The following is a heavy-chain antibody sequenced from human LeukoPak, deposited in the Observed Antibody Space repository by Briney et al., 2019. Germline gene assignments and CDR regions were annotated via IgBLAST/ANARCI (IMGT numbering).Heavy chain of an antibody. CDR3: ARVRIQLWSIRAAPFY. Sequence: GGSLRLSCAASGFTFSSYGMHWVRQAPGKGLEWVAFIRYEGSNKYYADSVKGRFTISRDNSKNTLYLQMNSLRAEDTAVYYCARVRIQLWSIRAAPFYWGQGTLVTVSS. D-gene: IGHD5-18*01. J-gene: IGHJ4*02. CDR2: IRYEGSNK. V-gene: IGHV3-30*02. CDR1: GFTFSSYG.